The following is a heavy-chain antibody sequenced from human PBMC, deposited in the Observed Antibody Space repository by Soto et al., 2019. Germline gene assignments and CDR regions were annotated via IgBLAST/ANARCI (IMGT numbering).Heavy chain of an antibody. CDR3: ARGYPRSIFSTALASSYWFDS. D-gene: IGHD2-21*01. V-gene: IGHV4-34*01. CDR1: GGSFSGHY. CDR2: INHRGST. Sequence: QVQLQQWGAGLLKPSETLSLTCAVYGGSFSGHYWSWIRQYPGKGLEWIAEINHRGSTNYNPSLKSRVPRSVDTPKNQFPLRLGSGTAADTAFYYCARGYPRSIFSTALASSYWFDSWGQGGLVTVSS. J-gene: IGHJ5*01.